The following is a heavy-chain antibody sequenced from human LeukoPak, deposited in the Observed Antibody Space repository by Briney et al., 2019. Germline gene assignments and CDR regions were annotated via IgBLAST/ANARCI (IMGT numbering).Heavy chain of an antibody. CDR1: GGSISSYY. CDR3: ARGLRELPHFAFYYFDY. Sequence: SETLSLTCTVSGGSISSYYWSWIRQPPGKGLEWIGYIYYSGSTYYNPSLKSRVTISVDTSKNQFSLKLSSVTAADTAVYYCARGLRELPHFAFYYFDYWGQGTLVTVSS. CDR2: IYYSGST. D-gene: IGHD1-26*01. J-gene: IGHJ4*02. V-gene: IGHV4-59*12.